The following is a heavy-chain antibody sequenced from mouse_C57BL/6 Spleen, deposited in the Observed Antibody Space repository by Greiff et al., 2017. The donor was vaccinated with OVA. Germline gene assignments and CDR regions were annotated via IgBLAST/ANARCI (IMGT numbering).Heavy chain of an antibody. Sequence: LEESGPELVKPGASVKISCKASGYAFSSSWMNWVKQRPGKGLEWIGRIYPGDGDTNYNGKFKGKATLTADKSSSTAYMKLSSLTSEDSAVYFCARRDYSNYAMDYWGQGTSVTVSS. V-gene: IGHV1-82*01. CDR2: IYPGDGDT. CDR1: GYAFSSSW. J-gene: IGHJ4*01. CDR3: ARRDYSNYAMDY. D-gene: IGHD2-5*01.